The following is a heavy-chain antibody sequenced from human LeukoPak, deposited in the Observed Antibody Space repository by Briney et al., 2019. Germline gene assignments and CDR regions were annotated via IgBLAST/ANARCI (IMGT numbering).Heavy chain of an antibody. J-gene: IGHJ4*02. CDR3: ASLTTVTTDY. V-gene: IGHV4-39*01. D-gene: IGHD4-17*01. Sequence: SSETLSLTCTVSGGSISSSSYYWGWIRQPPGKGLEWIGSIYYSGSTYHNPSLKSRVTISVDTSKNQFSLKLSSVTAADTAVYYCASLTTVTTDYWGQGTLVTVSS. CDR2: IYYSGST. CDR1: GGSISSSSYY.